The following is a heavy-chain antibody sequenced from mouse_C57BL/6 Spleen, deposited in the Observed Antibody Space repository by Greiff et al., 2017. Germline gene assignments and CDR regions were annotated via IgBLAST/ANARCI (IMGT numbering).Heavy chain of an antibody. CDR1: GFTFSDYY. Sequence: DVHLVESGGGLVQPGGSLKLSCAASGFTFSDYYMYWVRQTPEKRLEWVAYISNGGGSTYYPDTVKGRFTISRDNAKNTLYLQMSRLKSEDTAMYYCARQGGLLSFMDYWGQGTSVTVSS. V-gene: IGHV5-12*01. CDR3: ARQGGLLSFMDY. D-gene: IGHD2-10*01. J-gene: IGHJ4*01. CDR2: ISNGGGST.